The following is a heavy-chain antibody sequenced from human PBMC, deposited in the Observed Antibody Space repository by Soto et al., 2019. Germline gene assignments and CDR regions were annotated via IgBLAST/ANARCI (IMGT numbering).Heavy chain of an antibody. CDR1: GGSINSGGYC. J-gene: IGHJ4*02. V-gene: IGHV4-31*03. CDR2: ISYGGST. CDR3: SRGILV. D-gene: IGHD5-18*01. Sequence: QVQLQESGPGLVKPSQTLSLTCTVSGGSINSGGYCWSWIRQHPGKGLDWIGCISYGGSTSYNPSLKSRVPISVATSKNPFSLKLTSVTAADTAVYYCSRGILVWGQGALITVSS.